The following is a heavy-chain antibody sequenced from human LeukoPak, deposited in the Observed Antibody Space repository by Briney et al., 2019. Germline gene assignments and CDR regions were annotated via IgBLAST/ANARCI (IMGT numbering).Heavy chain of an antibody. Sequence: GESLKISCKGSGYRFTSYWIGWVRPMPGKGLEWMGIIYPGDSDTRYSPSFQGQVTISADKSISTAYLQWSSLKASDTAMYYCARGGPYYYYGMDVWGQGTTVTVSS. V-gene: IGHV5-51*01. CDR1: GYRFTSYW. CDR3: ARGGPYYYYGMDV. J-gene: IGHJ6*02. CDR2: IYPGDSDT. D-gene: IGHD3-16*01.